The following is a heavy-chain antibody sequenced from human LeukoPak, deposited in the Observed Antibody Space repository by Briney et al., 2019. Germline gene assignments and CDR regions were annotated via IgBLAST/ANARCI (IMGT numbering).Heavy chain of an antibody. Sequence: SETLSLTCTVSGGSISGYYWSWIRQPAGKGLEWIGHIYTSGSTNYNPSLKSRVTISVDTSKNQFSLKLSSVTAADTAVYYCARGDYSSGWYENFDWYFDLWGRGTLVTVSS. CDR2: IYTSGST. CDR1: GGSISGYY. CDR3: ARGDYSSGWYENFDWYFDL. D-gene: IGHD6-19*01. J-gene: IGHJ2*01. V-gene: IGHV4-4*07.